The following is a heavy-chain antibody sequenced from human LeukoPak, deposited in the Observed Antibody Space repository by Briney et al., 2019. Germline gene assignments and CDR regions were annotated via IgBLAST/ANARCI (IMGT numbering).Heavy chain of an antibody. V-gene: IGHV3-66*01. CDR2: MYIGVST. Sequence: GSMRLSCAASGFSVSRNYMDWVSQAQGKGMEWVSVMYIGVSTYYAGSVRGRFTPSRDNSKNTLHLQMDSLRAEDTAVYYCAKDSDVYGIESPDALHIWGQGTMVTVSS. CDR1: GFSVSRNY. CDR3: AKDSDVYGIESPDALHI. D-gene: IGHD2-8*01. J-gene: IGHJ3*02.